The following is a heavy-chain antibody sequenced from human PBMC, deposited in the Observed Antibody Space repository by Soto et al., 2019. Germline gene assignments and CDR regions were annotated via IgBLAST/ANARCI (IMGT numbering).Heavy chain of an antibody. V-gene: IGHV4-59*03. J-gene: IGHJ6*01. D-gene: IGHD3-3*01. Sequence: PPGKGLEWIGYIDNTGTTNYNPSLKSRLTMSLDTSRNQFSLRLTSVTAADTAVYYFSKADYG. CDR3: SKADYG. CDR2: IDNTGTT.